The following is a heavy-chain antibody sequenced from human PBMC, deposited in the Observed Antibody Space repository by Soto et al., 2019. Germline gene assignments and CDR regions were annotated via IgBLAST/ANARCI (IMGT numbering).Heavy chain of an antibody. D-gene: IGHD2-21*01. CDR1: GVTLSNIG. V-gene: IGHV3-30*18. Sequence: PGGSLKLCSAASGVTLSNIGMHWVRQAPGKGLEWVAVISAGGNTKYYADSVKGRFTISRDNSKNTLFLQMNSLRTEDTAVYYCAKESGGERYAAYFDLWGQGTLVTVSS. CDR3: AKESGGERYAAYFDL. J-gene: IGHJ4*02. CDR2: ISAGGNTK.